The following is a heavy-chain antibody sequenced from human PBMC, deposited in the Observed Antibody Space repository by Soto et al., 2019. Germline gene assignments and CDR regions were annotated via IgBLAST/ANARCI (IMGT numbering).Heavy chain of an antibody. CDR1: GFTVSRNY. CDR2: IYSGGST. V-gene: IGHV3-66*01. CDR3: ARNPYKYYGMDV. Sequence: GGSLRLSCAASGFTVSRNYMSWVRQAPGKGLEWVSVIYSGGSTYYADSVKGRFTISRDNSKNTLYLQMNSLRTEDTAVYYCARNPYKYYGMDVWGQGTTVTVS. J-gene: IGHJ6*02. D-gene: IGHD1-20*01.